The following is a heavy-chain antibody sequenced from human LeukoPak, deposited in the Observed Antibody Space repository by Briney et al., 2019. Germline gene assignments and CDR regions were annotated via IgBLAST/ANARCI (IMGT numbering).Heavy chain of an antibody. V-gene: IGHV3-23*01. D-gene: IGHD3-22*01. CDR1: GFTFSSYA. CDR2: ISGSGDST. J-gene: IGHJ6*02. Sequence: PGGSLRLSCAASGFTFSSYAMSWVRQAPGKGLEWVSTISGSGDSTYYADSVKGRFTISRDNSKNTLYLQMNSLRAEDTAVYYCARHDSSGYPGRLHGMVVWGQGTTVTASS. CDR3: ARHDSSGYPGRLHGMVV.